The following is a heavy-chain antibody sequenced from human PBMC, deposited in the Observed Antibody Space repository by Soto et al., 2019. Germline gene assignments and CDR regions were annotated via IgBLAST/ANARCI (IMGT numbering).Heavy chain of an antibody. CDR1: GFTFSSYA. CDR3: ARDGLLLHDAFDI. V-gene: IGHV3-30-3*01. Sequence: GGSLRLFCAASGFTFSSYAMHWVRQAPGKGLEWVAVISYDGSNKYYADSVKGRFTISRDNSKNTLYLQMNSLRAEDTAVYYCARDGLLLHDAFDIWGQGTMVTVSS. CDR2: ISYDGSNK. J-gene: IGHJ3*02.